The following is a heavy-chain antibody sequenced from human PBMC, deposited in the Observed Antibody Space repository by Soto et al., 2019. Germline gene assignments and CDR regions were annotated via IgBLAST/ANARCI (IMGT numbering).Heavy chain of an antibody. CDR1: GFTFSSYA. J-gene: IGHJ4*02. CDR2: ISGSGDRT. CDR3: AKGPSRPFIAVASLDY. V-gene: IGHV3-23*01. D-gene: IGHD6-19*01. Sequence: EVQLLESGGGLVQPGGSLRLSCAASGFTFSSYAMSWVRQAPGKGLEWVSAISGSGDRTYYADSVKGRFTISRDNSKNTLFLQMNSAGAEDTAVYYCAKGPSRPFIAVASLDYWGQGTLVTVSS.